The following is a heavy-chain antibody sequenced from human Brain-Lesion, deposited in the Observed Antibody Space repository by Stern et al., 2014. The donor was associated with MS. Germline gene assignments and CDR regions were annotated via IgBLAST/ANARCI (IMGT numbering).Heavy chain of an antibody. CDR3: ARGERWFDS. J-gene: IGHJ5*01. V-gene: IGHV3-74*02. Sequence: EVQLVESGGGFVQPGGSLRLSCAASGFTFSNYWMHWVRQAPGKGLVWVSRVNNDGRRTSYADSVKGRFTVSRDNAKNTLYLQMNSLRVEDTAIYYCARGERWFDSWGQGTLVTVSS. D-gene: IGHD3-10*01. CDR1: GFTFSNYW. CDR2: VNNDGRRT.